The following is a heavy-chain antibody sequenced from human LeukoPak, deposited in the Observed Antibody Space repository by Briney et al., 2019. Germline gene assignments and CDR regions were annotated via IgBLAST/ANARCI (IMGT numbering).Heavy chain of an antibody. V-gene: IGHV3-23*01. D-gene: IGHD6-13*01. Sequence: PGGSLRLSCAASGFTFSTYAMSWVRQAPGKGLKWVSSIGSSGDITYYADSVKGRFTISRDNSKNTLYLQMNSLRAEDTAVYYCAKVWQQLPDDAFDIWGQGTMVTVSS. CDR3: AKVWQQLPDDAFDI. CDR2: IGSSGDIT. CDR1: GFTFSTYA. J-gene: IGHJ3*02.